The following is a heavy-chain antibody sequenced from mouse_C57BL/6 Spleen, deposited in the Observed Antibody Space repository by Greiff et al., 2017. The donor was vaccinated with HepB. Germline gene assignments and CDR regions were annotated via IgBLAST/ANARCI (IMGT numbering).Heavy chain of an antibody. CDR3: ARSGTTVVATPYFDY. V-gene: IGHV1-62-3*01. CDR2: IDPNSGGT. D-gene: IGHD1-1*01. Sequence: QVQLQQPGAELVKPGASVKLSCKASGYTFTSYWMHWVKQRPGRGLEWIGRIDPNSGGTKYNEKFKSKATLTVDKPSSTAYMQLNSLTSEDSAVYYCARSGTTVVATPYFDYWGQGTTLTVSS. CDR1: GYTFTSYW. J-gene: IGHJ2*01.